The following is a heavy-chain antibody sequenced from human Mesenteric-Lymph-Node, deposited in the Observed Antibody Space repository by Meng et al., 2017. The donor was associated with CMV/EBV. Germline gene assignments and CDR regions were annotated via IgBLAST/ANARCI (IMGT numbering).Heavy chain of an antibody. D-gene: IGHD1-20*01. CDR1: GGSFSSNGYF. CDR3: ARLLGMSGSFDY. J-gene: IGHJ4*01. CDR2: ISYSGST. V-gene: IGHV4-39*01. Sequence: TVSGGSFSSNGYFWAWSRQPPGGGLGWIGSISYSGSTCYSPSLKSRVTISVDTSKNQFSQRLTSVTALDTAVYYCARLLGMSGSFDYWSHGTLVTVSS.